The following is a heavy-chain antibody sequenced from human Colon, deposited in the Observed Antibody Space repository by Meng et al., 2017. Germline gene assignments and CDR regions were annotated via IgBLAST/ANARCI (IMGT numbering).Heavy chain of an antibody. J-gene: IGHJ4*02. CDR3: ARDYWGSLDF. Sequence: QGQLQRGGPGLLMPPETLSLTCAVYGGSFSGYSWSWIRQPPGKGLEWIGEINHTGNTSYNPSLKSRLTISVDTSKNQFSLNVRSVTAADTAVYYCARDYWGSLDFWGQGILVTVSS. CDR2: INHTGNT. D-gene: IGHD3-16*01. V-gene: IGHV4-34*01. CDR1: GGSFSGYS.